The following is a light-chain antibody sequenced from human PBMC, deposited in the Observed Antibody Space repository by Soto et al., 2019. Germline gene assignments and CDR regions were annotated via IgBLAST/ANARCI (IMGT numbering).Light chain of an antibody. J-gene: IGKJ1*01. Sequence: EIGLTKSPGTLSLSQGERATLFCRASQSVTSNTLAWYQQKPGQAPRLLIFGASIRDTGIPDRFSGSGSGTDFTLTISRLEPEDFAVYHCQQYGSSPTTFGQGTKVEIK. CDR3: QQYGSSPTT. V-gene: IGKV3-20*01. CDR2: GAS. CDR1: QSVTSNT.